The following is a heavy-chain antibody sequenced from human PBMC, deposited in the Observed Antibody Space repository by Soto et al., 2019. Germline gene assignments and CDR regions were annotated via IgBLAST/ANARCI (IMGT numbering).Heavy chain of an antibody. J-gene: IGHJ5*02. Sequence: QVQLQESGPGLVKPSETLSLTCTVSGGSISSYYWSWIRQPPGKGLEWIGYIYYSGSTNYNPYLKSRVTISVDTSKNQFSLKLSSVTAADTAVYYCARCIAVAGEYNWFDPWGQGTLVTVSS. CDR2: IYYSGST. D-gene: IGHD6-19*01. CDR3: ARCIAVAGEYNWFDP. V-gene: IGHV4-59*01. CDR1: GGSISSYY.